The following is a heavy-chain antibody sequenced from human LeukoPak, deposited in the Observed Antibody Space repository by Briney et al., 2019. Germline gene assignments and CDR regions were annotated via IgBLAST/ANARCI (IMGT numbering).Heavy chain of an antibody. J-gene: IGHJ6*02. V-gene: IGHV1-8*01. CDR3: ARGNSGYESDYGMDV. CDR2: MNPNSGNT. Sequence: ASVKVSCKASGYTFTSYDINWVRQATGKGLEWMGWMNPNSGNTGYAQKFQGRVTMTRNTSISTAYMELSSLRSEDTAVYYCARGNSGYESDYGMDVWGQGTTVTVSS. D-gene: IGHD5-12*01. CDR1: GYTFTSYD.